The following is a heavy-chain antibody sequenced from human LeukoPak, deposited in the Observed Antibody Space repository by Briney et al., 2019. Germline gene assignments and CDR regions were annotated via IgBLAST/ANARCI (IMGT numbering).Heavy chain of an antibody. V-gene: IGHV4-39*07. D-gene: IGHD1-26*01. CDR2: IYYSGST. CDR3: ARGAVGATTASYFDY. Sequence: SETLSLTCTVSGGSISSSSYYWGWIRQPPGKGLEWIGSIYYSGSTYYNPSLKSRVTISVDTSKNQFSLKLSSVTAADTAVYYCARGAVGATTASYFDYWGQGTLVTVSS. CDR1: GGSISSSSYY. J-gene: IGHJ4*02.